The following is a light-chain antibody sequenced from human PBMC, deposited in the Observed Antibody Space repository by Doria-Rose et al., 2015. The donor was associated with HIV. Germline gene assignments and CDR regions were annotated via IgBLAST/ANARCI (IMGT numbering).Light chain of an antibody. CDR1: QSFSSTY. V-gene: IGKV3-20*01. J-gene: IGKJ1*01. CDR3: HQYGTSWT. Sequence: TQSPGTLSLSPGERATLSCRASQSFSSTYLAWYQQKPGQDPSLLIYDGSTRDTGIPDRFSASGSGTDFTLTINRLEPEDFALYYCHQYGTSWTFGQGTKVEI. CDR2: DGS.